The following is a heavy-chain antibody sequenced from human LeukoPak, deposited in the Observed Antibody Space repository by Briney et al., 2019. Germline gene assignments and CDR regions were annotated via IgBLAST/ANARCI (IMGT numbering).Heavy chain of an antibody. CDR1: GFTFSSYW. J-gene: IGHJ5*02. CDR2: IDSDGSGT. CDR3: ARDSPRTGP. Sequence: GGSLRLSCAASGFTFSSYWMHWVRQVPGKGLVWVSHIDSDGSGTTYADSVKGRFTISRDNARNTLYLQMNSLRDEDTAVYYCARDSPRTGPWGQGTLVTVSS. V-gene: IGHV3-74*01. D-gene: IGHD1-1*01.